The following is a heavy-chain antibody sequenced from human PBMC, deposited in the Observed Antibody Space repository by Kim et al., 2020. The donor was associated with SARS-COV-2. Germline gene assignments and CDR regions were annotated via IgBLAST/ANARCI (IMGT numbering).Heavy chain of an antibody. CDR2: IYYSGST. D-gene: IGHD5-12*01. CDR1: GGSISSSSYY. Sequence: SETLSLTCTVSGGSISSSSYYWGWIRQPPGKGLEWIGSIYYSGSTYYNPSLKSRVTISVDTSKNQFSLKLSSVTAADTAVYYCARGEMATIDYWGQGTLVTVSS. CDR3: ARGEMATIDY. J-gene: IGHJ4*02. V-gene: IGHV4-39*07.